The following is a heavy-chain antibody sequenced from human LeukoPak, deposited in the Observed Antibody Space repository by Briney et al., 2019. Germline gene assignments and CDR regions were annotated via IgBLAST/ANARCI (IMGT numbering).Heavy chain of an antibody. D-gene: IGHD3-10*01. J-gene: IGHJ6*03. CDR1: GGSISSYY. CDR2: IFTSGIA. Sequence: PSETLSLTCTVSGGSISSYYWSWIRQPAGKGLEWIGRIFTSGIANYNPSLKSRVTMSVDTSKNQFSLNLSSVTAADTAVYYCAREISGTYYNPLGYMDVWGKGTTVTVSS. V-gene: IGHV4-4*07. CDR3: AREISGTYYNPLGYMDV.